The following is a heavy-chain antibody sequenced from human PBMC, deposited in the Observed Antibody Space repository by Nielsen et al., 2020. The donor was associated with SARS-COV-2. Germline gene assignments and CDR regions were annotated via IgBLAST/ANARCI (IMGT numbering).Heavy chain of an antibody. CDR1: GFTFSSYA. Sequence: GESLKISCAASGFTFSSYAMHWVRQAPGKGLEWVAVISYDGSNKYYADSVKGRFTISRDNSKNTLYLQMNSLRAEDTAVYYCARDRRQQLLYYFDYWGQGTLVTVSS. D-gene: IGHD6-13*01. CDR2: ISYDGSNK. J-gene: IGHJ4*02. CDR3: ARDRRQQLLYYFDY. V-gene: IGHV3-30-3*01.